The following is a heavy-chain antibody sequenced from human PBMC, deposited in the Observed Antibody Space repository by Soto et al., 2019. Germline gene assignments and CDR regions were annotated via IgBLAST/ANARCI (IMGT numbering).Heavy chain of an antibody. Sequence: GGSLRLSCAASGFTFSSYAMHWVRQAPGKGLEWVAVISYDGSNKYYADSVKGRFTISRDNSKNTLYLQMNSLRAEDTAVYYCASPGLTHFDYWGQGTLVTVSS. CDR1: GFTFSSYA. D-gene: IGHD3-16*01. J-gene: IGHJ4*02. CDR3: ASPGLTHFDY. V-gene: IGHV3-30-3*01. CDR2: ISYDGSNK.